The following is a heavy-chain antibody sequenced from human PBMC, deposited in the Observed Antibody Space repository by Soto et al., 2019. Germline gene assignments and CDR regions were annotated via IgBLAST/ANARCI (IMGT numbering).Heavy chain of an antibody. D-gene: IGHD3-3*01. CDR3: ARGPSHYDFWSGYRHPYYYYYVMDV. Sequence: SETLSLTCAVYGGSFSGYYWSWIRQPPGKGLEWIGEINHSVSTNYNPSLKSRVTISVDTSKNQFSLKLSSVTAADTAVCYCARGPSHYDFWSGYRHPYYYYYVMDVWGQGTRVTFSS. CDR1: GGSFSGYY. CDR2: INHSVST. V-gene: IGHV4-34*01. J-gene: IGHJ6*02.